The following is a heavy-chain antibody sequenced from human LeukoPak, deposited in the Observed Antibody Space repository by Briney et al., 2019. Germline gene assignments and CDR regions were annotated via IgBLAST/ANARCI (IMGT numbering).Heavy chain of an antibody. D-gene: IGHD3-16*01. CDR2: ISYDGSNK. Sequence: GGSLRLSCAASGFNFSDYAIHWVRQSPGKGLEWVAVISYDGSNKYYADSVKGRFTTSRDNSKSTLYLQMNSLRAEDTAVYYCARGGYDYVWGNYDYWGQGALVTVSS. CDR1: GFNFSDYA. V-gene: IGHV3-30-3*01. J-gene: IGHJ4*02. CDR3: ARGGYDYVWGNYDY.